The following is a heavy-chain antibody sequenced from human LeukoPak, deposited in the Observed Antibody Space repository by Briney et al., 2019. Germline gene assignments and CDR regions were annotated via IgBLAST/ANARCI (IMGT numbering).Heavy chain of an antibody. V-gene: IGHV4-34*01. CDR2: INHSGST. Sequence: SETLSLTCAVYGGSFSGYYWSWIRQPPGKGLEWTGEINHSGSTNYNPSLKSRVTISIDTSKNQFSLKLSSVTAADTAVYYCARQLMIDYYYYYYYMDVWGRGTTVTISS. CDR1: GGSFSGYY. CDR3: ARQLMIDYYYYYYYMDV. J-gene: IGHJ6*03. D-gene: IGHD3-22*01.